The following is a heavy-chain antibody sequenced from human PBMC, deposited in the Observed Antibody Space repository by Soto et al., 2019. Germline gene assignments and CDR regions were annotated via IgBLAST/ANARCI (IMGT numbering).Heavy chain of an antibody. V-gene: IGHV1-69*01. D-gene: IGHD3-16*02. CDR1: GYIFKNYA. J-gene: IGHJ4*02. CDR3: ARHLYDYVWGSYRH. Sequence: QVQLVKSGAEVKETGSSVKVSCKSSGYIFKNYAVTWLRQAPGQGLEWMGGIIPVFGTPDYSQKFRGRVTITADESTSTVYMELRSLTSEDTAVYYCARHLYDYVWGSYRHWGQGTLVTVSS. CDR2: IIPVFGTP.